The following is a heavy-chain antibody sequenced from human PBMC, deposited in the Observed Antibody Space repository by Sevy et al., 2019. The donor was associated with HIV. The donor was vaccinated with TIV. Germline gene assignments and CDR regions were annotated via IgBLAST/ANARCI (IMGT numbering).Heavy chain of an antibody. J-gene: IGHJ4*02. CDR2: IKYKGNNYAG. Sequence: GGSLRLSCAASGFSLSGSAMHWVRQASGKGLEWIGRIKYKGNNYAGANGASVKGRFTISRDDSKNTAYLQMNSRKTEDTAMYYCARHYIDCSGGSCSSDYFDYWGQGSLVTVSS. V-gene: IGHV3-73*01. CDR1: GFSLSGSA. CDR3: ARHYIDCSGGSCSSDYFDY. D-gene: IGHD2-15*01.